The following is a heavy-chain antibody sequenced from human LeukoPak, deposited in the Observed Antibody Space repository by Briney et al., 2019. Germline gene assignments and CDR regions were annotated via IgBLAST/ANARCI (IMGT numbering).Heavy chain of an antibody. CDR1: GFTFSSYS. D-gene: IGHD5-24*01. CDR2: ISSSSSYI. V-gene: IGHV3-21*01. Sequence: GGSLRLSCAASGFTFSSYSMNWVRQAPGKGLEWVSSISSSSSYIYYADSVKGRFTISRDNAKNSLYLQMNSLRTEDTAVYYCARASRDGYNHWGQGTLVTVSS. J-gene: IGHJ4*02. CDR3: ARASRDGYNH.